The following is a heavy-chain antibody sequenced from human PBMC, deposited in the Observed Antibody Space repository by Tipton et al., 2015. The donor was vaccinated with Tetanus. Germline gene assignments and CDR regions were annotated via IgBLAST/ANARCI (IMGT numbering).Heavy chain of an antibody. Sequence: GLVKPSETLSLTCIVSGGSISTYYWSWIRQRPGRGLEWVGYVHYTGKDNYNPSLRSRVTLSVDTSKNQFSLQMSSVTAADTAVYYCARHSGWYSFFTGVDAWGQGTAVTVSS. CDR1: GGSISTYY. D-gene: IGHD6-19*01. V-gene: IGHV4-59*13. CDR2: VHYTGKD. CDR3: ARHSGWYSFFTGVDA. J-gene: IGHJ6*02.